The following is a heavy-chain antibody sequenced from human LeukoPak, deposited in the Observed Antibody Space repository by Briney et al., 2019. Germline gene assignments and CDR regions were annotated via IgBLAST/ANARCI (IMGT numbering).Heavy chain of an antibody. J-gene: IGHJ4*02. CDR3: ARRGGFGEYTFDY. CDR2: THYGGTT. D-gene: IGHD3-10*01. V-gene: IGHV4-59*01. CDR1: DGAITGYY. Sequence: SETLSLTCTVSDGAITGYYWGWIRQPPGKGLDWVGHTHYGGTTNYNPSLKSRVTISVDTSKNQFSLKVTSVTAADTAVYYCARRGGFGEYTFDYWGQGTLVTVSS.